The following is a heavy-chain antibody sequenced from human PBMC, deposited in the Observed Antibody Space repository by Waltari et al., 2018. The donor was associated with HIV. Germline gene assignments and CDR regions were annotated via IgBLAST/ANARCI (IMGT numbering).Heavy chain of an antibody. J-gene: IGHJ3*02. CDR2: IYYSGST. CDR3: ARSRGIAVAGYDAFDI. V-gene: IGHV4-39*07. Sequence: QLQLQESGPGLVKPSETLSLTCTVSGGSISSSSYYWGWIRQPPGKGLEWIGSIYYSGSTYYNPSLKSRVTISVDTSKNQFSLKLSSVTAADTAVYYCARSRGIAVAGYDAFDIWGQGTMVTVSS. D-gene: IGHD6-19*01. CDR1: GGSISSSSYY.